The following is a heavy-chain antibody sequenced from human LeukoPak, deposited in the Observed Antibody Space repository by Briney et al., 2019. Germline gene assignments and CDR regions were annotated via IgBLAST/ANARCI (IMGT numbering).Heavy chain of an antibody. CDR2: IYPYDSDT. Sequence: GESLQRSCKASGYSFTSYWIGWVRQMPGKGLEWMGIIYPYDSDTRYSPSFQGQVTISADKSISTAYLQWSNLKASDTAMYYCARHIGYSAWNPDYRGKGTLVTVSS. V-gene: IGHV5-51*01. CDR1: GYSFTSYW. D-gene: IGHD5-12*01. CDR3: ARHIGYSAWNPDY. J-gene: IGHJ4*02.